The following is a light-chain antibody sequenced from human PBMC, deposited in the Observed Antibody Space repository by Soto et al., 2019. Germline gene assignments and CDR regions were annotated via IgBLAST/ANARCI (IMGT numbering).Light chain of an antibody. J-gene: IGKJ1*01. CDR3: QPFDNRPQWT. Sequence: DIQMTQSPSSLSASVGDRVTITCQASQDISKFLNWYQQKPGKAPKLLIYDVSNLETGVPSRFSGSGSGTDFTFTISGLQPEDIATYYCQPFDNRPQWTFGQGTKVEIK. CDR2: DVS. V-gene: IGKV1-33*01. CDR1: QDISKF.